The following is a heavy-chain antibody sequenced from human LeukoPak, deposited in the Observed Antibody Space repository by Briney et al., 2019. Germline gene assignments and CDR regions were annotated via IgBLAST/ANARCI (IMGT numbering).Heavy chain of an antibody. J-gene: IGHJ4*02. CDR3: ARGASARQDY. Sequence: GGSLRLSCAASGFTFSTYWMHWVRQAPGKGLVWVSRIYIDGSSTNYADSVKGRFTISRDDAKNTLYLQMNSLRAEDTAVYYCARGASARQDYWGQGTLVTVSS. CDR1: GFTFSTYW. V-gene: IGHV3-74*01. D-gene: IGHD2-2*01. CDR2: IYIDGSST.